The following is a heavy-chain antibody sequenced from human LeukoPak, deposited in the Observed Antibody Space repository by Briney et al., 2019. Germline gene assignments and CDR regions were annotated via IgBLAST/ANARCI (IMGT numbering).Heavy chain of an antibody. CDR2: ISNNGGYT. D-gene: IGHD3-22*01. CDR1: GFTFSSSA. J-gene: IGHJ3*02. V-gene: IGHV3-23*01. CDR3: AKALYTMIVVDDAFDI. Sequence: GGSLRLSCAASGFTFSSSAMSWVRQAPGKGLEWVSAISNNGGYTYYADSVKGRFTISRDNSKNTLYLQMNSLRAEDTAVYYCAKALYTMIVVDDAFDIWGQGTMVTVSS.